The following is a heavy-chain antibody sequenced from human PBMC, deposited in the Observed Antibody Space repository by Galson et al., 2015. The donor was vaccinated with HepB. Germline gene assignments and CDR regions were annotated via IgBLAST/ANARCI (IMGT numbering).Heavy chain of an antibody. J-gene: IGHJ4*02. D-gene: IGHD3-22*01. CDR2: IIPILGIA. CDR1: GGTFSSYT. V-gene: IGHV1-69*04. Sequence: SVKVSCKASGGTFSSYTISWVRQAPGQGLEWMGRIIPILGIANYAQKFQGRVTITADKSTSTAYMELSSLRSEDTAVYYCARDGGDSSGYQGCLIYWGQGTLVTVSS. CDR3: ARDGGDSSGYQGCLIY.